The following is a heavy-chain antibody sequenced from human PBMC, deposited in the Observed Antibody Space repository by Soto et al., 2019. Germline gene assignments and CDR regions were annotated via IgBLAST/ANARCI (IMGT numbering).Heavy chain of an antibody. CDR2: IIPMLGIA. CDR1: GGTFSSYT. V-gene: IGHV1-69*02. CDR3: AIHRVSVYSYGTGVYMDV. J-gene: IGHJ6*03. D-gene: IGHD5-18*01. Sequence: QVQLVQSGAEVKKPGSSVKVSCKASGGTFSSYTISWVRQAPGQGLEWMGRIIPMLGIANYAQKFQGRVTITADKSTSTAYMELSSLRSEDTAVYYCAIHRVSVYSYGTGVYMDVWGKGTTVTVSS.